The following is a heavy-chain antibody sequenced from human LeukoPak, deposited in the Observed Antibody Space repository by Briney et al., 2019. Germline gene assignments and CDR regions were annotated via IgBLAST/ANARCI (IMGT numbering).Heavy chain of an antibody. J-gene: IGHJ6*03. D-gene: IGHD3/OR15-3a*01. Sequence: VASVKVSCKASGYTFTSYDINWVPQAAGQGLEWMGWMNPNSGNTGYAQKFQGRVTMTKNTSITTAYMELSSLRSEDTAVYYCARALSWTTDSYYYMDVWGKGTTVTVSS. V-gene: IGHV1-8*01. CDR2: MNPNSGNT. CDR1: GYTFTSYD. CDR3: ARALSWTTDSYYYMDV.